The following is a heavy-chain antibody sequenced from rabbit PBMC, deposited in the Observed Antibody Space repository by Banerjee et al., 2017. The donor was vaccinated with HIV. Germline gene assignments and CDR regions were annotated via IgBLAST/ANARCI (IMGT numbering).Heavy chain of an antibody. CDR1: GFSFSGSYW. CDR3: ARDLAGVIGWNFDL. Sequence: QSLEESGGDLVKPGASLTLTCTASGFSFSGSYWICWVRQAPVKGLEWTACINAGNGNNTCYASGAKGRFTISKTSSTTVTLQMTSLTAADTGTYFCARDLAGVIGWNFDLWGQGTLVTVS. J-gene: IGHJ4*01. D-gene: IGHD4-1*01. CDR2: INAGNGNNT. V-gene: IGHV1S40*01.